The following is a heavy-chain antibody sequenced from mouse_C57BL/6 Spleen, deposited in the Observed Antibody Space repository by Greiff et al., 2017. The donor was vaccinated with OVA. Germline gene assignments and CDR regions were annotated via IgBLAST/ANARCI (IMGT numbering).Heavy chain of an antibody. Sequence: EVKLQESGPGLVKPSQSLSLTCSVSGYSITSGYYWNWIRQFPGNKLEWMGYISYDGSNNYNPSLKNRISITRDTSKDQFYLKLNSVTTEDTATDYCARGYGSSPWYAYWGQGTLVTVSA. J-gene: IGHJ3*01. D-gene: IGHD1-1*01. CDR2: ISYDGSN. CDR3: ARGYGSSPWYAY. CDR1: GYSITSGYY. V-gene: IGHV3-6*01.